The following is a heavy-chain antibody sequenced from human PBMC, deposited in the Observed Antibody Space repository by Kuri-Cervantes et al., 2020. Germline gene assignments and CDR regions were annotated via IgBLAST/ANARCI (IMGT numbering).Heavy chain of an antibody. J-gene: IGHJ4*02. CDR1: GYTFTSYD. CDR2: MNPNSGNT. CDR3: ARVGYYDSSGYYFVTVVSPFDY. V-gene: IGHV1-18*01. D-gene: IGHD3-22*01. Sequence: ASVKVSCKASGYTFTSYDINWVRQATGQGLEWMGWMNPNSGNTNYAQKLQGRVTMTTDTSTSTAYMELRSLRSDDPAVYYCARVGYYDSSGYYFVTVVSPFDYWGQGTLVTVSS.